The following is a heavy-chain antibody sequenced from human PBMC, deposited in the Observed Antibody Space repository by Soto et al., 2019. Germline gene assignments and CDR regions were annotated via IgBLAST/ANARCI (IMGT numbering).Heavy chain of an antibody. CDR3: ARDAVAGPYYYYGMDV. J-gene: IGHJ6*02. V-gene: IGHV3-30*01. D-gene: IGHD6-19*01. Sequence: DSVKGRFTISRDNSKNTLYLQMNSLRAEDTAVYYCARDAVAGPYYYYGMDVWGQGTTVTVSS.